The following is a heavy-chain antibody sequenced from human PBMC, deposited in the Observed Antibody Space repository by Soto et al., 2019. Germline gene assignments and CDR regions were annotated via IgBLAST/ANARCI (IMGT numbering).Heavy chain of an antibody. V-gene: IGHV2-5*02. J-gene: IGHJ4*02. D-gene: IGHD2-15*01. CDR1: GFSLSTSGVG. Sequence: QITLKESGPTLVKPTQTLTLTCTFSGFSLSTSGVGVGWIRQPPGKALEWLALIYWDDDKRYSPSLKSRLTITKDTSKNRVVLTMTNMDPVDTATYCCAHARRYSCTGGTCYPFDYWGQGTRVTVSS. CDR3: AHARRYSCTGGTCYPFDY. CDR2: IYWDDDK.